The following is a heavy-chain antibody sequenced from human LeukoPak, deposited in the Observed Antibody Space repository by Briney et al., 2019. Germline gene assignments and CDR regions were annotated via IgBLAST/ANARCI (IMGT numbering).Heavy chain of an antibody. CDR2: IYTSGST. CDR1: GGSISSSSYY. Sequence: PSETLSLTCTVSGGSISSSSYYWGWIRQPAGKGLEWIGRIYTSGSTNYNPSLKSRVTISVDTSKNQFSLKLSSVTAADTAVYYCAREVDCSSTSCSTNWFDPWGQGTLVTVSS. CDR3: AREVDCSSTSCSTNWFDP. D-gene: IGHD2-2*01. V-gene: IGHV4-61*02. J-gene: IGHJ5*02.